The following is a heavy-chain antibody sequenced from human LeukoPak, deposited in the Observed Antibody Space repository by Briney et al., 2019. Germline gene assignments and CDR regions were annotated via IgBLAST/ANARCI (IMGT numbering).Heavy chain of an antibody. D-gene: IGHD3-10*01. V-gene: IGHV4-59*01. Sequence: PSETLSLTCTVSGGSISSYYWSWIRQPPGKGLEWIGYIYYSGSTNYNPSLKSRVTISLDMSNNQLSLKLSSVTAADTAVYYCARGLGYYSSGNYSVWWFDPWGQGTLVTVSS. CDR1: GGSISSYY. CDR3: ARGLGYYSSGNYSVWWFDP. J-gene: IGHJ5*02. CDR2: IYYSGST.